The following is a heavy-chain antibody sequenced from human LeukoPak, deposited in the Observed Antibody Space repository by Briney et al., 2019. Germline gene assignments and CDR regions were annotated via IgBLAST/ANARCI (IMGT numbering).Heavy chain of an antibody. CDR3: AGGAPVYSSGWYGSRFDY. Sequence: GGSLRLSCAASGFSFSSTLLTWVRQAPGKGLEWLANIKEDGSVKNYVDSVKGRFIISRDNARNSLYLQMNSLRAEDTAVYYCAGGAPVYSSGWYGSRFDYWGQGTLVTVSS. V-gene: IGHV3-7*04. CDR2: IKEDGSVK. J-gene: IGHJ4*02. D-gene: IGHD6-19*01. CDR1: GFSFSSTL.